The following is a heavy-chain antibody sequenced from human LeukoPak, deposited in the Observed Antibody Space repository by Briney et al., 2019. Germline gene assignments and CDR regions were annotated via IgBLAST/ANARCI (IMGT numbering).Heavy chain of an antibody. D-gene: IGHD2-21*02. J-gene: IGHJ4*02. CDR3: ARLAYCGGDCYFPYFDY. CDR2: ISAYNGNT. Sequence: ASVKVSCKASGYTFTSYGISWVRQAPGQGLEWMGWISAYNGNTNYALKLQGRVTMTTDTSTSTAYMELRSLRSDDTAVYYCARLAYCGGDCYFPYFDYWGQGTLVTVSS. CDR1: GYTFTSYG. V-gene: IGHV1-18*01.